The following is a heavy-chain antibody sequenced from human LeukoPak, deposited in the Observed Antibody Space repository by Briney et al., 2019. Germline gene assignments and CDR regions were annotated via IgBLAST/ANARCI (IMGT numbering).Heavy chain of an antibody. J-gene: IGHJ4*02. V-gene: IGHV4-4*02. D-gene: IGHD1-14*01. CDR3: AREILGGFNPGAY. Sequence: SETLSLTCTVSLDSTTSNFWSWVRQPPGKGLEWIGEIHRSGSPNYNPSLQSRVTISIDRSRNQIALEFSSVTAADTAVYYCAREILGGFNPGAYWGQGTLVTVSS. CDR2: IHRSGSP. CDR1: LDSTTSNF.